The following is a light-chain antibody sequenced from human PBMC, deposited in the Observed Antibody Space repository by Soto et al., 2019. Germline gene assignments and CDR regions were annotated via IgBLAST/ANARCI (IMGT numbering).Light chain of an antibody. Sequence: DIQMTQSPSTLSASVGDRVTITCRASQSISCWLAWYQQKPGKAPKLLLYKASSLESGVPARFSGSGSGTEFTLTISSRQPDDFATYYCQQYKSYWTFGQGTKVEIK. CDR2: KAS. CDR3: QQYKSYWT. CDR1: QSISCW. V-gene: IGKV1-5*03. J-gene: IGKJ1*01.